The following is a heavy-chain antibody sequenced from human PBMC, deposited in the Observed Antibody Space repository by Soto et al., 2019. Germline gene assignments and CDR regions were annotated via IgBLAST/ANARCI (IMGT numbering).Heavy chain of an antibody. J-gene: IGHJ4*02. Sequence: GGSLRLSCAASGFTFSDYYMSWIRQAPGKGLEWVSYISSSSSYTNYADSVKGRFTISRDNAKNSLYLQMNSLRAEDTAVYYCARDRQQLVGEYYFDYWGQGTLVTVSS. V-gene: IGHV3-11*06. CDR1: GFTFSDYY. CDR3: ARDRQQLVGEYYFDY. D-gene: IGHD6-13*01. CDR2: ISSSSSYT.